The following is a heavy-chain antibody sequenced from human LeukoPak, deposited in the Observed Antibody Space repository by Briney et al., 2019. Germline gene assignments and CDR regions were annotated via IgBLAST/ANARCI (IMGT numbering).Heavy chain of an antibody. V-gene: IGHV1-18*01. CDR2: ISTYNGNR. Sequence: ASVKVSCKASGYAFNSYGISWVRQAPGQGLEWVGWISTYNGNRKYGKKLQGRVTMTTDTSTSTAYMELRSLRSDDTAVYYCAKTTVPSEDYYYYYMDVWGKGTTVTVSS. D-gene: IGHD4-17*01. J-gene: IGHJ6*03. CDR3: AKTTVPSEDYYYYYMDV. CDR1: GYAFNSYG.